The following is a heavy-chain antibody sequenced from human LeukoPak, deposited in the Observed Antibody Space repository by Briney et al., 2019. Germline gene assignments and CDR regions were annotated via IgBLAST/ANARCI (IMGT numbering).Heavy chain of an antibody. D-gene: IGHD3-10*01. CDR1: GFTFNSYA. CDR3: AKDQRFGELADY. V-gene: IGHV3-23*01. Sequence: GGSLRLSCAASGFTFNSYAMRWVRQAPGKGLEWVSSISGTGSTTYYADSMKGRFAISRDNSKDTLYLQMSSLTAEDTAVYYCAKDQRFGELADYRGQGTLVTVSS. J-gene: IGHJ4*02. CDR2: ISGTGSTT.